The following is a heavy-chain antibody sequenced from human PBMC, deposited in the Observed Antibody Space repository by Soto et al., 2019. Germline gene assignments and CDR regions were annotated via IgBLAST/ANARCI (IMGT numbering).Heavy chain of an antibody. V-gene: IGHV1-18*01. Sequence: QVQLVQSGAEVKKPGASVKVSCKASGYTFTSYGISWVRQAPGQGLEWMGWISAYNGNTNYAQKLQGRVTMTTDTXXXXXXXXXXXXXSXXXXXXXXXRFGTMTDWGQGTLVTVSS. CDR3: XRFGTMTD. CDR1: GYTFTSYG. J-gene: IGHJ4*02. CDR2: ISAYNGNT. D-gene: IGHD4-17*01.